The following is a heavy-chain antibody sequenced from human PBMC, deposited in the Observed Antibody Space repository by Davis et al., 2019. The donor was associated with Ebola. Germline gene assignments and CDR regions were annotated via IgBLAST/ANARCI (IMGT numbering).Heavy chain of an antibody. D-gene: IGHD5-18*01. CDR2: IPYSGST. Sequence: MPSETLSLTCTVPGDSISNYFWSWIRQPPGKGLEWLGYIPYSGSTNYNPSLKSRVTISLDTSKNQFSLRLGSVTAADTAVYYCARDGGYNYDWYFDIWGRGTLVTVSS. V-gene: IGHV4-59*01. CDR1: GDSISNYF. CDR3: ARDGGYNYDWYFDI. J-gene: IGHJ2*01.